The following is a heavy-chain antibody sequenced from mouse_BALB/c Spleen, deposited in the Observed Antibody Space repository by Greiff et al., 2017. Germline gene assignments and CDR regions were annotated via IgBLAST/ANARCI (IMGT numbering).Heavy chain of an antibody. CDR2: ISSGSSTI. Sequence: EVMLVESGGGLVQPGGSRKLSCAASGFTFSSFGMHWVRQAPEKGLEWVAYISSGSSTIYYADTVKGRFTISRDNPKNTLFLQMTSLRSEDTAMYDCARSLSPNYDAMDYWGQGTSVTVSS. J-gene: IGHJ4*01. CDR1: GFTFSSFG. CDR3: ARSLSPNYDAMDY. V-gene: IGHV5-17*02. D-gene: IGHD1-1*02.